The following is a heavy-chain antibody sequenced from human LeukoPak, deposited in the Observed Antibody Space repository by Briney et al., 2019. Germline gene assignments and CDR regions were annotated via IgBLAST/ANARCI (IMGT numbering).Heavy chain of an antibody. CDR1: GGTFSSYA. D-gene: IGHD2-15*01. CDR2: IIPILGIA. Sequence: SVKVSCKASGGTFSSYAISWVRQAPGQGLEWMGRIIPILGIANYAQKFQGRVTITADKSTSTAYMELSSLRSEDTAVYYCARESGGGGSLNYCYYYGMDVWGQGTTVTVSS. J-gene: IGHJ6*02. CDR3: ARESGGGGSLNYCYYYGMDV. V-gene: IGHV1-69*04.